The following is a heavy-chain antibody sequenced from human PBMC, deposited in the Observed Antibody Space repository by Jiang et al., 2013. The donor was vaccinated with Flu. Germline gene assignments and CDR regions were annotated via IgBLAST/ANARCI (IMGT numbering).Heavy chain of an antibody. CDR3: ARNPLANKWLVFSHYYYGMDV. D-gene: IGHD3-22*01. CDR1: GFTFSSYA. CDR2: ISYDGSNK. V-gene: IGHV3-30*04. Sequence: RLSCAASGFTFSSYAMHWVRQAPGKGLEWVAVISYDGSNKYYADSVKGRFTISRDNSKNTLYLQMNSLRAEDTAVYYCARNPLANKWLVFSHYYYGMDVWGQGTTVTVSS. J-gene: IGHJ6*02.